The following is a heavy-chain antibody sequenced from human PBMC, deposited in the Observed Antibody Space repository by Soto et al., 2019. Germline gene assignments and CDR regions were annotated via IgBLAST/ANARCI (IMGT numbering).Heavy chain of an antibody. J-gene: IGHJ3*02. V-gene: IGHV3-48*04. D-gene: IGHD1-26*01. CDR2: ISSSSTI. CDR3: ATTTWVGTPSDI. CDR1: GFTFSSYS. Sequence: GGSLRLSCAASGFTFSSYSMNWVRQAPGKGLEWVSYISSSSTIYYADSVKGRFTISRDNAKNSLYLQMNSLRAEDTAVYYCATTTWVGTPSDIWGQGTMVTVSS.